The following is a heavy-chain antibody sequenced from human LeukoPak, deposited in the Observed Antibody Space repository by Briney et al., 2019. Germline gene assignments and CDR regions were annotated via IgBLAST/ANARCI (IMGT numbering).Heavy chain of an antibody. CDR3: VVQGWVFRAPTQYYFDY. CDR2: ISSNGGSR. V-gene: IGHV3-64D*06. J-gene: IGHJ4*02. CDR1: GFTFSSYA. Sequence: PGGSLRLSCSASGFTFSSYAMHWVRQAPGKGLEYVSAISSNGGSRYYADSVKGRFTISRDNSKNTLYLQMSSLRAEDTAVYYCVVQGWVFRAPTQYYFDYWGQGTLATVSS. D-gene: IGHD1-1*01.